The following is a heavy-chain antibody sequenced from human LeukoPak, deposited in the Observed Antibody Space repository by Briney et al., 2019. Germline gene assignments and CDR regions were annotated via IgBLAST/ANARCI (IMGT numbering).Heavy chain of an antibody. CDR2: INHSGST. CDR3: ARGKRYYDSSGELDY. Sequence: GSLRLSCAASGFTFSSYAMSWIRQPPGKGLEWIGEINHSGSTNYNPSLKSRVTISVDTSKNQFSLKLSSVTAADTAVYYCARGKRYYDSSGELDYWGQGTLVTVSS. V-gene: IGHV4-34*01. D-gene: IGHD3-22*01. J-gene: IGHJ4*02. CDR1: GFTFSSYA.